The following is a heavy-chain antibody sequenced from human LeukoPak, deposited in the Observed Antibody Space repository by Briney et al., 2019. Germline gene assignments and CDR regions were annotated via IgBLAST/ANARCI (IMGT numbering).Heavy chain of an antibody. J-gene: IGHJ4*02. CDR2: ISTSGGT. Sequence: PGGSLRLSCAASGFTFSNAWMNWVRQAPGKGLEWVSGISTSGGTYYADSVKGRFTISRDNSKNTLYLEMNSLRAEDTAIYYCAKDGLSWGSYFDYWGQGTLVTVSS. D-gene: IGHD6-13*01. V-gene: IGHV3-23*01. CDR3: AKDGLSWGSYFDY. CDR1: GFTFSNAW.